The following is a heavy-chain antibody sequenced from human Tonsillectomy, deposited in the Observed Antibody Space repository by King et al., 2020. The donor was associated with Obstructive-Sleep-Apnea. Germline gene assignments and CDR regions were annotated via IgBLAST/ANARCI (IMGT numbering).Heavy chain of an antibody. V-gene: IGHV3-23*04. D-gene: IGHD3-10*01. CDR2: IIISGGST. Sequence: VQLVESGGGLVQPGGSLRLSCAASGFTFSSYAMNWVRQAPGKGLEWVSTIIISGGSTYYADSVKGRFTISRDNSKNKLYLQMNTLRADDTAVYYGAKGISFTMVRGVMRSYYFDYWGQGPLVTVPS. J-gene: IGHJ4*02. CDR1: GFTFSSYA. CDR3: AKGISFTMVRGVMRSYYFDY.